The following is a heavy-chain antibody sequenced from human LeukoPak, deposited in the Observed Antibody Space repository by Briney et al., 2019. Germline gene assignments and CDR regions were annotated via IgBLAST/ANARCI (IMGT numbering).Heavy chain of an antibody. V-gene: IGHV1-69*05. D-gene: IGHD6-6*01. CDR2: IIPIFGTA. Sequence: SVKVSCKASGGTFSSYAISWVRQAPGQGLELMGGIIPIFGTANYAQKFQGRVTITTDESTSTASMELSRLRSEGTAVYYCAISNGSSSSPLSDWGKGTTVTVSS. J-gene: IGHJ6*04. CDR3: AISNGSSSSPLSD. CDR1: GGTFSSYA.